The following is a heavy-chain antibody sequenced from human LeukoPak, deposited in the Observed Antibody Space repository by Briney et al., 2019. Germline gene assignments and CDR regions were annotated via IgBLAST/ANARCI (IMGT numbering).Heavy chain of an antibody. D-gene: IGHD3-22*01. Sequence: GASLKVSCKASGYTFTSYGISWVRQAPGRGLEWMGWISAYNGNTNYAQKLQGRVTMTTDTSTSTAYMELRSLRSDDTAVYYCARDSLGYYDSSGYYPSNYYYYMDVWGKGTTVTVSS. CDR3: ARDSLGYYDSSGYYPSNYYYYMDV. V-gene: IGHV1-18*01. CDR2: ISAYNGNT. J-gene: IGHJ6*03. CDR1: GYTFTSYG.